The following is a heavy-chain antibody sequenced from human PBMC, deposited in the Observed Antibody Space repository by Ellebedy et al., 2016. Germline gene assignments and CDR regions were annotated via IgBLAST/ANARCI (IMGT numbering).Heavy chain of an antibody. J-gene: IGHJ5*02. CDR3: ARGIAAADYHNWFDP. D-gene: IGHD6-13*01. CDR1: GYTFTSYA. Sequence: ASVKVSCXASGYTFTSYAMHWVRQAPGQRLEWMGWINAGNGNTKYSQKFQGRVTITRDTSASTAYMELSSLRSEDTAVYYCARGIAAADYHNWFDPWGQGTLVTVSS. CDR2: INAGNGNT. V-gene: IGHV1-3*01.